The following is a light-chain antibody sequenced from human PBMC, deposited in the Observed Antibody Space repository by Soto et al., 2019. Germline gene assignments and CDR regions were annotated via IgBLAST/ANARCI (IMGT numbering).Light chain of an antibody. J-gene: IGKJ1*01. CDR3: QQYNNYPWT. CDR1: QSISSW. Sequence: DIQMNQSPSTLSASVGDRGTITCRASQSISSWLAWYQQKPVKAPKLLIYKASSLESWVPSRFSGSGSGTEFTLTISSLQPDDFATYYCQQYNNYPWTFGKGTKVEIK. CDR2: KAS. V-gene: IGKV1-5*03.